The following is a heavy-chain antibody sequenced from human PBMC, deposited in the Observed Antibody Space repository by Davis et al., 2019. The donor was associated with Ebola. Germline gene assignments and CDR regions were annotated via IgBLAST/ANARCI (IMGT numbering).Heavy chain of an antibody. CDR2: ISGSGGST. Sequence: GESLKISCAASGFTVSSNYMSWVRQAPGKGLEWVSAISGSGGSTYYADSVKGRFTISRDNSKNTLYLQMNSLRAEDTAVYYCAKDLGDIVVVVAATAPYDFQHWGQGTLVTVSS. D-gene: IGHD2-15*01. CDR3: AKDLGDIVVVVAATAPYDFQH. CDR1: GFTVSSNY. J-gene: IGHJ1*01. V-gene: IGHV3-23*01.